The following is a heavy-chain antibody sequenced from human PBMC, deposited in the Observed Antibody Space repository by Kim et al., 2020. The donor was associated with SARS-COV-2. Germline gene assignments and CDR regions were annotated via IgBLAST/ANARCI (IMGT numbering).Heavy chain of an antibody. D-gene: IGHD2-21*02. CDR2: ISYDESKT. CDR1: LCSNG. Sequence: LCSNGMHWVRQAPGKGLEWVGVISYDESKTFYANSVKGRFTISRDNSKNTVYLQMNSLREDDTAVYYCAKDRLREGDDFDCWGQGTLVTVTS. J-gene: IGHJ4*02. V-gene: IGHV3-30*18. CDR3: AKDRLREGDDFDC.